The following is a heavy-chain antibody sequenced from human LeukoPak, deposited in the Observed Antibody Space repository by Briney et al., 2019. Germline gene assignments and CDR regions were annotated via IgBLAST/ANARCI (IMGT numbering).Heavy chain of an antibody. CDR2: INHSGST. Sequence: SETLSLTCAVYGGSFSGYYWSWIRQPPEKGLEWIGEINHSGSTNYNPSLKSRVTISVDTSKNQFSLKLSSVTAADTAVYYCARLRYCSGGSCYKKLAFDYWGQGTLVTVSS. D-gene: IGHD2-15*01. V-gene: IGHV4-34*01. CDR3: ARLRYCSGGSCYKKLAFDY. CDR1: GGSFSGYY. J-gene: IGHJ4*02.